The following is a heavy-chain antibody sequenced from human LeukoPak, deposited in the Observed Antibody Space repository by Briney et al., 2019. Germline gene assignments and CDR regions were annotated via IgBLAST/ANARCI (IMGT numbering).Heavy chain of an antibody. J-gene: IGHJ4*02. V-gene: IGHV7-4-1*02. CDR3: AKQGPGYCGSTSCYGVDY. D-gene: IGHD2-2*01. CDR2: INTNTGNP. Sequence: ASVKVSCKASGYTFTSYAMNWVRQAPGQGLEWMGWINTNTGNPTYAQRFTGRFVFSLDTSVSTAYLQISSLKPEDTAVYYCAKQGPGYCGSTSCYGVDYWGQGTLVTVSS. CDR1: GYTFTSYA.